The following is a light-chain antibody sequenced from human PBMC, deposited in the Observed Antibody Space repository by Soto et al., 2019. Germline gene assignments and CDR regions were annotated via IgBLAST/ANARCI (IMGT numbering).Light chain of an antibody. CDR3: NSYARGGTVI. V-gene: IGLV2-14*03. CDR1: SSDVGGDRY. J-gene: IGLJ2*01. CDR2: GFS. Sequence: QSVLTQPASVSGSPGQSITISCTVNSSDVGGDRYVSWYQQRAGKAPQLMMYGFSYRPSGVPSRFSGSRSGNTASLTIFGLQAEDEADYYCNSYARGGTVIFGGGTKLTVL.